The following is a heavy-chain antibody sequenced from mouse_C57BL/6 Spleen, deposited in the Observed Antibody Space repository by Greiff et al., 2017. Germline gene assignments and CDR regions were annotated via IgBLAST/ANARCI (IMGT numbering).Heavy chain of an antibody. D-gene: IGHD1-1*01. J-gene: IGHJ3*01. CDR2: IDPSDSYT. CDR1: GYTFTSYW. CDR3: ARSGTTEGFAY. V-gene: IGHV1-69*01. Sequence: VQLQQPGAELVMPGASVKLSCKASGYTFTSYWMHWVKQRPGQGLEWIGEIDPSDSYTNYNQKFKGKSTLTVDKSSSTAYMQLSSLTSEDSAVYYCARSGTTEGFAYWGQGTLVTVSA.